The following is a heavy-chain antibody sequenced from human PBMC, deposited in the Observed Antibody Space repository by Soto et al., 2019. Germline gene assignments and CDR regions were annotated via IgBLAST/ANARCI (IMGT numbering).Heavy chain of an antibody. J-gene: IGHJ5*02. CDR3: ARDRTMVRGVISFWFDP. V-gene: IGHV4-59*01. D-gene: IGHD3-10*01. CDR1: GGSISSYY. CDR2: IYYSGST. Sequence: QVQLQESGPGLVKPSETLSLTCTVSGGSISSYYWGWIRQPPGKGLEWIGYIYYSGSTNYNPSLKSRVTRSVDTSKNQFSRKLSSVTAADTAVYYCARDRTMVRGVISFWFDPWGQGSLVTVSS.